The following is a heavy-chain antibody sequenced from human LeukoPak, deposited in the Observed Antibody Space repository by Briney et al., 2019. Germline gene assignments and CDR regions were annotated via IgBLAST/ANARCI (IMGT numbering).Heavy chain of an antibody. CDR2: IIPIFGTA. CDR3: ARDAWFGGFDY. CDR1: GGTFSSYA. J-gene: IGHJ4*02. V-gene: IGHV1-69*05. D-gene: IGHD3-10*01. Sequence: SVKVSCKASGGTFSSYAISWVRQAPGQGPEWMGGIIPIFGTANYAQRFQGRVTITTDESTSTAYMELSSLRSEDTAVYYCARDAWFGGFDYWGQGTLVTVSS.